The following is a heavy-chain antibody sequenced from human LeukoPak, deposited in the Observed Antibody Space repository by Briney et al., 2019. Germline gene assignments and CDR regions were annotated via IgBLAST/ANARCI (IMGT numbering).Heavy chain of an antibody. Sequence: GGSLRLSCAASGFTFSSYTMSWVRQAPGKGLEWVSTVTTSDGNTYYADSVKGRFTVSRDNSKNTLFLQMNSLRAEDAAVYYCAKDGGLWVSAHWGDSWGRGTLVTVSS. J-gene: IGHJ4*02. V-gene: IGHV3-23*01. CDR2: VTTSDGNT. CDR3: AKDGGLWVSAHWGDS. D-gene: IGHD7-27*01. CDR1: GFTFSSYT.